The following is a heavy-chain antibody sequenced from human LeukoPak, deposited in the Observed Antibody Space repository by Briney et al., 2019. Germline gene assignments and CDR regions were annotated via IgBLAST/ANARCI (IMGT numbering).Heavy chain of an antibody. D-gene: IGHD5-12*01. CDR2: ISYDGSNK. J-gene: IGHJ3*02. CDR1: GFTFSSYW. V-gene: IGHV3-30*18. CDR3: AKVAMVATIKDAFDI. Sequence: GGSLRLSCAASGFTFSSYWMHWVRQAPGKGLEWVAVISYDGSNKYYADSVKGPFTISRDNSKNTLYLQMNSLRAEDTAVYYCAKVAMVATIKDAFDIWGQGTMVTVSS.